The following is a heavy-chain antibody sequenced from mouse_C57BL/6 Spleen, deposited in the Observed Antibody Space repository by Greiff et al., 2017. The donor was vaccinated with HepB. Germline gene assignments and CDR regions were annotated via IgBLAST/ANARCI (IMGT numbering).Heavy chain of an antibody. Sequence: EVQLQQSGTVLARPGASVKMSCKTSGYTFTSYWMHWVKQRPGQGLEWIGAIYPGNSDTSYNQKFKGKAKLTAVTSASTAYMELSSLTNEDSAVYYCTRGLGRGEYYFDYWGQGTTLTVSS. CDR3: TRGLGRGEYYFDY. D-gene: IGHD4-1*01. V-gene: IGHV1-5*01. J-gene: IGHJ2*01. CDR2: IYPGNSDT. CDR1: GYTFTSYW.